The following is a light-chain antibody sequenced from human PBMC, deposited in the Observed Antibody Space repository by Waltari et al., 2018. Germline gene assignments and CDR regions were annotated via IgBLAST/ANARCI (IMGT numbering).Light chain of an antibody. V-gene: IGKV2-30*02. CDR3: MQGRHWPYT. CDR2: NVS. J-gene: IGKJ2*01. CDR1: QSLVHSNGDTY. Sequence: DVVVTQSPLSLPVTLGQPAAISCRSSQSLVHSNGDTYLTWFHQRPGQSPRRLIYNVSNRDSGVPDRFSGSGSGTDFTLKISRVEAEDVGVYYCMQGRHWPYTFGQGTKLEIK.